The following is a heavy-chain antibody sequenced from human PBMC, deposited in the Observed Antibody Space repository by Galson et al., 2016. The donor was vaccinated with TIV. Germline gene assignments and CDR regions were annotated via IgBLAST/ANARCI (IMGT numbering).Heavy chain of an antibody. CDR3: TRAISGASID. D-gene: IGHD1-26*01. V-gene: IGHV3-74*01. J-gene: IGHJ4*02. Sequence: YADSVKGRFTVSRDNARNTLYLQMNSLRAEDTAVYYCTRAISGASIDWGQGTLVTVSS.